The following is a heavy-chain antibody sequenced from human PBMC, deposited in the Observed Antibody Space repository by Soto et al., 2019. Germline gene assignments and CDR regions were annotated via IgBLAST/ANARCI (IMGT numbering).Heavy chain of an antibody. Sequence: PSETLSLTCAVYGGSFSGYHWTWIRQPPGRGLDWIGEITHTGRPNYSPSLKSRVTISVDTSKNQFSLELKSVTAADTAVYYCARIPGSDYSDPHDYWAQGTLVTVSS. CDR1: GGSFSGYH. J-gene: IGHJ4*02. V-gene: IGHV4-34*01. D-gene: IGHD4-17*01. CDR3: ARIPGSDYSDPHDY. CDR2: ITHTGRP.